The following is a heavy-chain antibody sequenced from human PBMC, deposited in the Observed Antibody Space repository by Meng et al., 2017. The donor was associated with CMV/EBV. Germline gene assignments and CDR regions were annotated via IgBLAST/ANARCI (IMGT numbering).Heavy chain of an antibody. J-gene: IGHJ6*02. V-gene: IGHV3-7*01. CDR2: IKQDGSEK. D-gene: IGHD1-1*01. Sequence: GGSLRLSCAASGFTFSSYWMSWVRQAPGKGLEWVANIKQDGSEKYYVDSVKGRFTISRDNAKNSLYLQMSSLRAEDTAVYYCASAMGSYKDYYYYGMDVWGQGTTVTVSS. CDR1: GFTFSSYW. CDR3: ASAMGSYKDYYYYGMDV.